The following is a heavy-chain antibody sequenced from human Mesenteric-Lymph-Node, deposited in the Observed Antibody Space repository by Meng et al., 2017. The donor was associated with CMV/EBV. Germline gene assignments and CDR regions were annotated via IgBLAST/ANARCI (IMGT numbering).Heavy chain of an antibody. D-gene: IGHD2-2*01. CDR2: IYYSGST. V-gene: IGHV4-30-4*08. J-gene: IGHJ5*02. Sequence: SGGSISSGGYYWSWIRQHPGKGLEWIGYIYYSGSTYYNPSLKSRVTISVDTSKNQFSLNLSSVTAADTAVYYCAGASSSSSHWFDPWGQGTLVTVSS. CDR1: GGSISSGGYY. CDR3: AGASSSSSHWFDP.